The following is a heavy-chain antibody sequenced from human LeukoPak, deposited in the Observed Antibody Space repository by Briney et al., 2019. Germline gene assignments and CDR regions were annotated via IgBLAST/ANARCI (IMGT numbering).Heavy chain of an antibody. D-gene: IGHD2-2*01. Sequence: GGSLRLSCVATGFTFDEHTIHWVRQRPGKGLEWVSLVTWEGFAFYGDSVKGRFTVSRDRKENSVFLQMNSLNPEDSAVYFCVRDALPHCASSSCYQFDYWGQGTLVTVPS. CDR1: GFTFDEHT. CDR2: VTWEGFA. CDR3: VRDALPHCASSSCYQFDY. V-gene: IGHV3-43*01. J-gene: IGHJ4*02.